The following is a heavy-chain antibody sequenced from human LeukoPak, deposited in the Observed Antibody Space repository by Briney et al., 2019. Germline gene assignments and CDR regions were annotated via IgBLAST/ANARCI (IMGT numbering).Heavy chain of an antibody. Sequence: PGGSLRPSCAASGFTFSDYYMSWIRQAPGKGLEWVSYISSSGSTIYYADSVKGRFTISRDNAKNSLYLQMNSLRAEDTAVYYCASGADDYSNAKTDYWGQGTLVTVSS. CDR1: GFTFSDYY. D-gene: IGHD4-11*01. J-gene: IGHJ4*02. V-gene: IGHV3-11*01. CDR2: ISSSGSTI. CDR3: ASGADDYSNAKTDY.